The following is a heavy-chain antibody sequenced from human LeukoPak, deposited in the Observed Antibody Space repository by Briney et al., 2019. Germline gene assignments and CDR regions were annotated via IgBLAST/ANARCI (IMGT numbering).Heavy chain of an antibody. J-gene: IGHJ4*02. Sequence: GGSLRLSCAASGFIFGSYAMTWVRQAPGKGLEWVSSSGSTTDYSDSVKGRFTISRDNSKNTLYLQMNSLSAEDTAVYYCTRDSSYGDYSTAFDYWGQGAPVTVSS. CDR3: TRDSSYGDYSTAFDY. V-gene: IGHV3-23*01. CDR1: GFIFGSYA. D-gene: IGHD4-17*01. CDR2: SGSTT.